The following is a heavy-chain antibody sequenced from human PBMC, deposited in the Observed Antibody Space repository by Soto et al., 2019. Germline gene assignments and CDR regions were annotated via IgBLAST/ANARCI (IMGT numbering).Heavy chain of an antibody. D-gene: IGHD2-8*01. J-gene: IGHJ6*02. V-gene: IGHV1-69*01. Sequence: QVQLVQSGAEVKKPGSSVKVSCKASGGTFSNYGISWVRQAPGQGLEWMGGIIPIFGTANYAQKFQGRVSITADESTSTAYMELSSLKSEDTAVYYCASCASSSGVCYTGVNYYGMDVWGQGTTVTVSS. CDR3: ASCASSSGVCYTGVNYYGMDV. CDR2: IIPIFGTA. CDR1: GGTFSNYG.